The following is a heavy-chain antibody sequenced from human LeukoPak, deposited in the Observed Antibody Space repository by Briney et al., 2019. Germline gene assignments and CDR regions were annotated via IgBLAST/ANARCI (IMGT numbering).Heavy chain of an antibody. CDR2: IYYSGST. CDR3: ARGLVSRPMVRGPLSYYYMDV. Sequence: SETLSLTCTVSGGSISSYYWSWIRQPPGKGLEWIGYIYYSGSTYYNPSLKSRVTISVDTSKNQFSLKLSSVTAADTAVYYCARGLVSRPMVRGPLSYYYMDVWGKGTTVTVSS. V-gene: IGHV4-59*12. D-gene: IGHD3-10*01. CDR1: GGSISSYY. J-gene: IGHJ6*03.